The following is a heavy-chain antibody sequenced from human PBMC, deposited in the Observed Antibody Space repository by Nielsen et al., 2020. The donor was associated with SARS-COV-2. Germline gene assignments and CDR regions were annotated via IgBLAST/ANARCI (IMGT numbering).Heavy chain of an antibody. D-gene: IGHD3-3*01. Sequence: ASVKVSCKVSGYTLSELSIHWVRQAPGKGLEWMGGFDPGDAETVYAQKFQGRITTTEDTSADTAYMDLSSLRTEDTAVYYCATSLVAAIFGVLDYWGPGTLVTVSS. CDR3: ATSLVAAIFGVLDY. J-gene: IGHJ4*02. CDR1: GYTLSELS. V-gene: IGHV1-24*01. CDR2: FDPGDAET.